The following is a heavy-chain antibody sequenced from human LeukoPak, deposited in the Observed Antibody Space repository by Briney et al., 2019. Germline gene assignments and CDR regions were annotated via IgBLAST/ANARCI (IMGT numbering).Heavy chain of an antibody. Sequence: PGRSLRLSCAASGFTFSSYGMHWVRQAPGKGLEWVAVISYDGGNKYYADSVKGRFTISRDNSKNTLYLQMNSLRAEDTAVYYCAKDRRDGYNYFDYWGQGTLVTVSS. CDR2: ISYDGGNK. D-gene: IGHD5-24*01. CDR1: GFTFSSYG. V-gene: IGHV3-30*18. J-gene: IGHJ4*02. CDR3: AKDRRDGYNYFDY.